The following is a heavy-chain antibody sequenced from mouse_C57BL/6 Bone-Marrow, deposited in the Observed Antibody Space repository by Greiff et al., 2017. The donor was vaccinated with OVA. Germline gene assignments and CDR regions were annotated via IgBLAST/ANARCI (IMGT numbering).Heavy chain of an antibody. Sequence: QVQLKQPGAELVKPGASVKMSCKASGYTFTSYWITWVKQRPGQGLEWIGDIYPGSGSTNYNEKFKSKATLTVDTSSSTAYMQLSSLTSEDSAVYYCAREVYGSSYWYFDVWGTGTTVTVSS. CDR3: AREVYGSSYWYFDV. CDR1: GYTFTSYW. J-gene: IGHJ1*03. V-gene: IGHV1-55*01. D-gene: IGHD1-1*01. CDR2: IYPGSGST.